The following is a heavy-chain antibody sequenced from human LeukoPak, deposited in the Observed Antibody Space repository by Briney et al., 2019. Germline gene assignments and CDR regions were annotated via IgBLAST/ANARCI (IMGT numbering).Heavy chain of an antibody. V-gene: IGHV4-4*07. Sequence: SETLSLTCTVSGGSISSYYWSWIRQPAGKGLEWIGRIYTSGSTNYNPSLKSRVTMSVDTPKNQFSLKLSSVTAADTAVYYCAGEIEDIVVVPAAIQGYYYYYYMDVWGKGTTVTVSS. J-gene: IGHJ6*03. D-gene: IGHD2-2*02. CDR3: AGEIEDIVVVPAAIQGYYYYYYMDV. CDR2: IYTSGST. CDR1: GGSISSYY.